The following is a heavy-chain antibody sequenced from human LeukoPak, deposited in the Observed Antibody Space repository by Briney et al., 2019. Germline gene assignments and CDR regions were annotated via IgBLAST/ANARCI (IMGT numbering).Heavy chain of an antibody. CDR3: ARGPPPPYDLDD. CDR1: GGSFSGYY. Sequence: PSETLSLTCAVYGGSFSGYYWSWIRQPPGKGLEWIGEINHSGSTNYNLSLKSRATISVDTSKNQVSLKLSSVTAADTAVYYCARGPPPPYDLDDWGKGTTVTVSS. CDR2: INHSGST. V-gene: IGHV4-34*01. J-gene: IGHJ6*04.